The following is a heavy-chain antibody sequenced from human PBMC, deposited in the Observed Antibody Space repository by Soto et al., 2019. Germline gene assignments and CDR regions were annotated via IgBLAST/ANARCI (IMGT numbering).Heavy chain of an antibody. D-gene: IGHD6-19*01. J-gene: IGHJ5*02. Sequence: PSETLSLTCSVSGGSISSSGYYWGWIRQPPGKGLEWIGSIYYSGSIYYNPSLKSRVTISVDTSKNQFSLKLSSVTAAETAVYYCARQSSGWYNWFDPWGQGTLVTVS. CDR1: GGSISSSGYY. V-gene: IGHV4-39*01. CDR3: ARQSSGWYNWFDP. CDR2: IYYSGSI.